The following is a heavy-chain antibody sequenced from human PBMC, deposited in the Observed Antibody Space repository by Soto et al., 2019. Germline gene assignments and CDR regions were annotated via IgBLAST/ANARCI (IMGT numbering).Heavy chain of an antibody. J-gene: IGHJ4*02. V-gene: IGHV1-18*01. Sequence: QVHLVQSGAEVKKPGASVKVSCKGSGYIFTTYGITWVRQAPGQGLEWMGWISAHNGKTNYEQKLQGIVTVTRDTSTTTAYRELRDLRSADTAGYNCAGGTYGDYWGQGALVTVSS. D-gene: IGHD4-17*01. CDR2: ISAHNGKT. CDR3: AGGTYGDY. CDR1: GYIFTTYG.